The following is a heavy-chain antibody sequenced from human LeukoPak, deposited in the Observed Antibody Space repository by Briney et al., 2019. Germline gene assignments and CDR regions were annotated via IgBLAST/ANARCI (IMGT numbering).Heavy chain of an antibody. V-gene: IGHV1-2*02. D-gene: IGHD2-2*01. CDR1: GYTFTDYY. CDR3: ARESEYHFDY. Sequence: GASVKVSCKASGYTFTDYYMHWVRQAPGQGLEWMGWINPNSGGTNYAQKFQGRVTMTRDTSISTAYMELSRLTTDDTAVYYCARESEYHFDYWGQGTLVTVSS. CDR2: INPNSGGT. J-gene: IGHJ4*02.